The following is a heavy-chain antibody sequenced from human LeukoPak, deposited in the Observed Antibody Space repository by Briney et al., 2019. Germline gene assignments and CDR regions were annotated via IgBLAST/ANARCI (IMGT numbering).Heavy chain of an antibody. Sequence: AGESLRLSCAASGFTFSSYEMHWVRQAPGKGLEWVGRIKTKSEGGTTDYAAPAKGRFTISRDDSKNALFLQMDSLKTEDTAVYYCTTDGPTYDFFFTLRGRGVSSYWGQGTLVTVSS. CDR1: GFTFSSYE. CDR3: TTDGPTYDFFFTLRGRGVSSY. J-gene: IGHJ4*02. V-gene: IGHV3-15*01. CDR2: IKTKSEGGTT. D-gene: IGHD3-3*01.